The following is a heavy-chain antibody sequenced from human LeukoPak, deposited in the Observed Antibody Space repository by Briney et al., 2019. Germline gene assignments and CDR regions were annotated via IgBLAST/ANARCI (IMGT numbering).Heavy chain of an antibody. CDR3: ARDDYGDYGYYYYGMDV. CDR2: ISGSGGST. CDR1: GFTFSSYA. Sequence: GGSLRVSCAASGFTFSSYAMSWVRQAPGKGMEWVSAISGSGGSTYYADSVKGRFTISRDNSKNTLYLQMNSLRAEDTAVYYCARDDYGDYGYYYYGMDVWGQGTTVTVSS. D-gene: IGHD4-17*01. V-gene: IGHV3-23*01. J-gene: IGHJ6*02.